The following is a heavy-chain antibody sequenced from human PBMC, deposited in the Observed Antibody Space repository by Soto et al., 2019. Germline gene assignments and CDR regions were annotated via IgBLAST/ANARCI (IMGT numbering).Heavy chain of an antibody. V-gene: IGHV3-53*01. J-gene: IGHJ4*02. CDR3: VPRKGDPFT. CDR2: IYSGGSS. CDR1: GFTVSSSH. Sequence: GGSLRLSCTTSGFTVSSSHMTWVRQAPGKGLEWVSVIYSGGSSYYAVSVQGRFTISRDNSKNTLSLQMNSLRVEDSAVYYCVPRKGDPFTWGPGTLVTVSS. D-gene: IGHD3-16*01.